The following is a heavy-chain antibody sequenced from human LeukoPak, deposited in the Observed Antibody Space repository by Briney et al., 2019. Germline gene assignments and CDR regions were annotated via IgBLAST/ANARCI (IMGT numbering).Heavy chain of an antibody. CDR1: GYTFTGYY. Sequence: ASVKVSCKASGYTFTGYYMHWVRQAPGQGLEWMGWINPNSGGTNYAQKFQGRVTMTRDTSISTAYMELSRLRSEDTAVYYCPSASAAGPGVDYWGQGTLVTVSS. J-gene: IGHJ4*02. D-gene: IGHD6-13*01. V-gene: IGHV1-2*02. CDR2: INPNSGGT. CDR3: PSASAAGPGVDY.